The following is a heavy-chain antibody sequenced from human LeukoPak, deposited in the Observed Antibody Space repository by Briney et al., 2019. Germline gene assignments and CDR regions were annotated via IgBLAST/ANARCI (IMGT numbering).Heavy chain of an antibody. CDR3: ARVGIAAAGNKNWFDP. V-gene: IGHV4-4*07. J-gene: IGHJ5*02. D-gene: IGHD6-13*01. CDR1: GGSISSYY. CDR2: IYTSGST. Sequence: SETLSLTCTVSGGSISSYYWSWIRQPAGKGLEWIGRIYTSGSTNFNPSLKSRVTMSVDTSKNQFSLKLSSVTAADTAVYYCARVGIAAAGNKNWFDPWGQGTLVTVSS.